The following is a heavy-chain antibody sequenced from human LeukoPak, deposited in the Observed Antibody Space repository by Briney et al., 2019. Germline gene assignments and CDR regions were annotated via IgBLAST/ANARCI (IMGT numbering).Heavy chain of an antibody. CDR2: ISWDGGST. D-gene: IGHD6-13*01. J-gene: IGHJ6*03. CDR1: EFTFDDYA. Sequence: GGSLRLSCAASEFTFDDYAMHWVRQAPGKGLEWVSLISWDGGSTYYADSVKGRFTISRDNSKNSLYLQMNSLRAEDTALYYCAQGAAAGIPYYYYYMDVWGKGTTVTVSS. V-gene: IGHV3-43D*03. CDR3: AQGAAAGIPYYYYYMDV.